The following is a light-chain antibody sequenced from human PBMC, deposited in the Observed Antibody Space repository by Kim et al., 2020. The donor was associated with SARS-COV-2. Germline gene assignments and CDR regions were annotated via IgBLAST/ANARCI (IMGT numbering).Light chain of an antibody. CDR3: CSYEGTVV. CDR2: EVN. CDR1: GSDI. J-gene: IGLJ2*01. Sequence: QSALTQPASVSGSPGQSITISCTGAGSDIVSWYQHHPGEAPKLIIFEVNKRPSQISNRFSGSKSGNTASLTIAGLQAEDEANYYCCSYEGTVVFGG. V-gene: IGLV2-23*02.